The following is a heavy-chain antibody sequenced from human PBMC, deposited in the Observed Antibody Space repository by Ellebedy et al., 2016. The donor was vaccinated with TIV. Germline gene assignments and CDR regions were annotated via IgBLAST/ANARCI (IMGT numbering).Heavy chain of an antibody. CDR2: ISAYNGNT. J-gene: IGHJ4*02. V-gene: IGHV1-18*01. CDR3: ARDRGCGGDCYSAHFDY. Sequence: ASVKVSCKASGYTFTSYGISWVRQAPGQGLEWMGWISAYNGNTNYAQKLQGRVTMTTDTSTSTAYMELRSLRSEDTAVYYCARDRGCGGDCYSAHFDYWGQGTLVTVSS. D-gene: IGHD2-21*02. CDR1: GYTFTSYG.